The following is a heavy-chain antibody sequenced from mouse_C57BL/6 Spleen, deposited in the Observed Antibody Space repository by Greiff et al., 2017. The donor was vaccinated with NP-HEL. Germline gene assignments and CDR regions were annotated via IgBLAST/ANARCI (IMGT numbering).Heavy chain of an antibody. V-gene: IGHV1-64*01. CDR2: IHPNSGST. CDR1: GYTFTSYW. D-gene: IGHD4-1*01. J-gene: IGHJ2*01. CDR3: ARRLGDDFDY. Sequence: QVQLQQPGAELVKPGASVKLSCKASGYTFTSYWMHWVKQRPGQGLEWIGMIHPNSGSTNYNEKFKSKATLTVDKSSSTAYMQLSSLTSEDSAGEYCARRLGDDFDYWGQGTTLTVSS.